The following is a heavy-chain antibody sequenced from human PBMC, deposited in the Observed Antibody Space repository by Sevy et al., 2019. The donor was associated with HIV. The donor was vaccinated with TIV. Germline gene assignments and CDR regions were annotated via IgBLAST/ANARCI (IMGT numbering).Heavy chain of an antibody. V-gene: IGHV3-33*01. J-gene: IGHJ6*02. Sequence: GGSLRLSCAASGFTFSSYGMHWVRQAPGKGLEWVAVIWYDGSNKYYADSVKGRFTISRDNSKNTLYLQINSLRAEDTAVYYCAREGYCSSTSCQHDYYYYGMDVWGQGTTVTVSS. CDR3: AREGYCSSTSCQHDYYYYGMDV. CDR1: GFTFSSYG. D-gene: IGHD2-2*01. CDR2: IWYDGSNK.